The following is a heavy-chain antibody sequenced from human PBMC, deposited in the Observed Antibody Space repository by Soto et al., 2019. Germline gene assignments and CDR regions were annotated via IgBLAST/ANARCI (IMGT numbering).Heavy chain of an antibody. CDR3: ARVAGTVDTATYYFDY. D-gene: IGHD5-18*01. J-gene: IGHJ4*02. V-gene: IGHV4-30-4*01. Sequence: QVQLQESGPGLVKPSQTLSLTCTVSGGSISSGDYYWSWIRQPPGKGLEWIGYIYYSGSTYYNPSLKSRVTISVDTSKNQFSLKLSSVTAADTAVYYCARVAGTVDTATYYFDYWGQGTLVTVSS. CDR2: IYYSGST. CDR1: GGSISSGDYY.